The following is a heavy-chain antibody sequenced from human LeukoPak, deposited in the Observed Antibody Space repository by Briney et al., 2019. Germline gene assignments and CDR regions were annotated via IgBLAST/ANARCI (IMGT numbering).Heavy chain of an antibody. D-gene: IGHD5-12*01. CDR3: ASLVATIMY. Sequence: SVKVSCKASGGIFRSYTVTWVRQAPGQGLEWMGGIIPIFGTPNYAQKLQGRVTMTTDTSTSTAYMELRSLRSDDTAVYYCASLVATIMYWGQGTLVTVSS. CDR2: IIPIFGTP. J-gene: IGHJ4*02. CDR1: GGIFRSYT. V-gene: IGHV1-69*05.